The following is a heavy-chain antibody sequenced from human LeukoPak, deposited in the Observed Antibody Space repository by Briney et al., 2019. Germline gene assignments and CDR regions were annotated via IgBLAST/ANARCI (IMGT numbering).Heavy chain of an antibody. V-gene: IGHV3-53*01. CDR1: GFTVSSNY. CDR2: IYSGGST. D-gene: IGHD5-24*01. CDR3: AREGPVGSDGF. Sequence: TGGSLRLSCAASGFTVSSNYMSWVRQAPGKGLEWVSVIYSGGSTYYADSVKGRFTISRDNSKNTLYLQMNSLRAEDTAVYYCAREGPVGSDGFWGQGTLVTVSS. J-gene: IGHJ1*01.